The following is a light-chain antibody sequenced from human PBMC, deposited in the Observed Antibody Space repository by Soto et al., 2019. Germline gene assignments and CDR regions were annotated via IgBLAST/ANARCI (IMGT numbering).Light chain of an antibody. CDR2: EVS. J-gene: IGLJ1*01. V-gene: IGLV2-14*01. CDR1: SSDVGGYNS. Sequence: QPVLTQLVSVAGSPGQSITISCTGTSSDVGGYNSVSWYQQHPGEAPKLLIYEVSLRPSEVSNRFSGSKSGDTASLTISGLQAEDEADYYCSSYTGITTLHVFGTGTKVTVL. CDR3: SSYTGITTLHV.